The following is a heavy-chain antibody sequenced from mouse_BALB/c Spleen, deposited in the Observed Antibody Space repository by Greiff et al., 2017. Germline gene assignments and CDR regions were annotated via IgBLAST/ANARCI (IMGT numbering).Heavy chain of an antibody. D-gene: IGHD3-1*01. CDR2: IRLKSNNYAT. CDR3: ISSAWFAY. J-gene: IGHJ3*01. CDR1: GFTFSNYW. Sequence: EVQVVESGGGLVQPGGSMKLSCVASGFTFSNYWMNWVRQSPEKGLEWVAEIRLKSNNYATHYAESVKGRFTISRDDSKSSVYLQMNNLRAEDTGSYYCISSAWFAYWGQGTLVTVSA. V-gene: IGHV6-6*02.